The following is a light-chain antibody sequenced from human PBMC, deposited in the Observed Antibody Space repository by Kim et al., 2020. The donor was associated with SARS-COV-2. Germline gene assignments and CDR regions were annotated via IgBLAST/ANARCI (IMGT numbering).Light chain of an antibody. CDR2: SNN. V-gene: IGLV1-44*01. CDR1: NSNIGINA. J-gene: IGLJ3*02. CDR3: AAWDDSLYGLV. Sequence: GQRVTISCSGSNSNIGINAVNWYQQLPGTAPKLLIYSNNQRPSGVPDRFSGSKSGTSASLAISGLQSDDEADYYCAAWDDSLYGLVFGGGTQLTVL.